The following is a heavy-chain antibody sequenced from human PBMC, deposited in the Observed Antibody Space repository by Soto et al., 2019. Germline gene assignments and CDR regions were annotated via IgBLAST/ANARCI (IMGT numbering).Heavy chain of an antibody. V-gene: IGHV5-10-1*01. J-gene: IGHJ3*02. CDR1: GYSFTSYW. Sequence: PGESLKISCKGSGYSFTSYWISWVRQVPGKGLEWMGRIDPSDSYTNYSPSFQGHVTISADKSISTAYLQWSSLKASDTAMYYCARHLQPVYYDSSGYWPRAFDIWGQGTMVTVSS. CDR2: IDPSDSYT. CDR3: ARHLQPVYYDSSGYWPRAFDI. D-gene: IGHD3-22*01.